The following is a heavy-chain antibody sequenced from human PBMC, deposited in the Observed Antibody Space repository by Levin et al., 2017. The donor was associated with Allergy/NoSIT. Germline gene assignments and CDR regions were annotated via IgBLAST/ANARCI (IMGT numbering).Heavy chain of an antibody. D-gene: IGHD4-11*01. CDR1: GFTFSSYS. Sequence: VASVKVSCAASGFTFSSYSMNWVRQAPGKGLEWVSSISSSSSYIYYADSVKGRFTISRDNAKNSLYLQMNSLRAEDTAVYYCARALGVTPDSPSYYYYYMDVWGKGTTVTVSS. J-gene: IGHJ6*03. CDR2: ISSSSSYI. V-gene: IGHV3-21*01. CDR3: ARALGVTPDSPSYYYYYMDV.